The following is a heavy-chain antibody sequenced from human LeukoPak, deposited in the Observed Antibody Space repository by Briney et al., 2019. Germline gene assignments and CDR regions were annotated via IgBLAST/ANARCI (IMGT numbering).Heavy chain of an antibody. CDR3: AKESLVDKVATMAPLWNYFDY. CDR2: ISGSGGST. D-gene: IGHD5-12*01. V-gene: IGHV3-23*01. CDR1: GFTFSSYA. Sequence: PGGSLRLSCAASGFTFSSYAMSWVRQAPGKGLEWVSAISGSGGSTYHADSVKGRFTISRDKSKNTLYLQMNSLRVEDTAVYYCAKESLVDKVATMAPLWNYFDYWGQGTQVTVSS. J-gene: IGHJ4*02.